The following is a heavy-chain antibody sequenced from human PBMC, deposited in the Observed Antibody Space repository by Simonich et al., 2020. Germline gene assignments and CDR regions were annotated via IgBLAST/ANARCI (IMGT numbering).Heavy chain of an antibody. CDR1: GYTFTGYY. D-gene: IGHD3-10*01. V-gene: IGHV1-2*02. J-gene: IGHJ4*02. CDR3: ARWPSIPASYGSGSYFDY. Sequence: QVQLVQSGAEVKKPGASVKVSCKASGYTFTGYYMHWVRPAPGQGLVGMGWVHPNRGGTKIVRKFEGRVTMTRDTSISTAYMELSRLRSDDTAVYYCARWPSIPASYGSGSYFDYWGQGTLVTVSS. CDR2: VHPNRGGT.